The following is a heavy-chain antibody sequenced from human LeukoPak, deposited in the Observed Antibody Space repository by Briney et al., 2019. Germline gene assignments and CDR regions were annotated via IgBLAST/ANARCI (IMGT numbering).Heavy chain of an antibody. J-gene: IGHJ3*02. V-gene: IGHV4-4*02. Sequence: SGTLSLTCAVSGGSISSSNWWSWVRQPPGKGLEWIGEIYHGGSTNYNPSLKSRVTISVDKSKNQFSLKLSSVTAADTAVYYCARGGGYSGYDYDAFDIWGQGTMVTVSS. CDR1: GGSISSSNW. CDR3: ARGGGYSGYDYDAFDI. D-gene: IGHD5-12*01. CDR2: IYHGGST.